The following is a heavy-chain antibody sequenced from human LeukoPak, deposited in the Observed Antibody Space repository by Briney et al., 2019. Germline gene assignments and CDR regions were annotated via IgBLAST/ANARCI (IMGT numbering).Heavy chain of an antibody. CDR2: MNPNSGNT. V-gene: IGHV1-8*01. CDR1: GYTFTSYD. D-gene: IGHD1-7*01. Sequence: GASVKVSCKASGYTFTSYDINWVRQATGQGLEWMGWMNPNSGNTGYAQKFQGRVTMTRNTSISTAYMELSSLRSEDTAVYYCAASNWDFYYYYYGMDVWGQGTTVTVSS. J-gene: IGHJ6*02. CDR3: AASNWDFYYYYYGMDV.